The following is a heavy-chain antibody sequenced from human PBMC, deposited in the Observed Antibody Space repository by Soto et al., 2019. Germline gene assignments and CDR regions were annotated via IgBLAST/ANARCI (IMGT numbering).Heavy chain of an antibody. V-gene: IGHV4-31*03. D-gene: IGHD3-3*01. J-gene: IGHJ5*02. Sequence: SETLSLTCTVSGGSISSGGYYWSWIRQHPGKGLEWIGYTYYSGSTYYNPSLKSRVTISVDTSKNQFSLKLSSVTAADTAVYYCARDQNYDFWSGYSWFDPCGQGTLVTV. CDR2: TYYSGST. CDR1: GGSISSGGYY. CDR3: ARDQNYDFWSGYSWFDP.